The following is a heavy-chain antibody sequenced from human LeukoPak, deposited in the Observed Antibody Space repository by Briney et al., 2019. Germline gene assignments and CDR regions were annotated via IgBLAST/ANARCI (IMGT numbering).Heavy chain of an antibody. V-gene: IGHV1-3*03. CDR1: GYTFTSYA. CDR3: ARARQYSGTWGFDY. D-gene: IGHD6-13*01. J-gene: IGHJ4*02. CDR2: INAGNGNT. Sequence: ASVKVSCKASGYTFTSYAMHWVRQAPGQRLEWMGWINAGNGNTKYSQEFQGRVTITMDTSASTAYMELSSLRSEDMAMYYCARARQYSGTWGFDYWGQGALVTVSS.